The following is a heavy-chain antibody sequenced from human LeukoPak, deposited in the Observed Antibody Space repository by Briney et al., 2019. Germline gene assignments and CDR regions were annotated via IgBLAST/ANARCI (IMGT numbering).Heavy chain of an antibody. CDR2: ISSSSSYI. Sequence: PGGSLRLSCAVSGFTFSSYSINWVRQAPGKGLEWVSSISSSSSYIYYADSVKGRFTISRDNSKNTLYLQMNSLRAEDTAIYYCARDERLLSFLKWGQGTLVTVSS. D-gene: IGHD3-3*01. CDR1: GFTFSSYS. J-gene: IGHJ4*02. V-gene: IGHV3-21*04. CDR3: ARDERLLSFLK.